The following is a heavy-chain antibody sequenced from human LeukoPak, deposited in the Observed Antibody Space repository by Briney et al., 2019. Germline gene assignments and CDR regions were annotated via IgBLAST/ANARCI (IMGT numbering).Heavy chain of an antibody. CDR3: AKWGDYDILTGYYVPDY. Sequence: GGSLRLSCAASGFTFSSYAMSWVRQAPGKGLEWVSAITGSEGSSYYADSVKGRFTISRDNSKNTLYLQVNSLRAEDTAVYYCAKWGDYDILTGYYVPDYWGQGTLVTVSS. CDR2: ITGSEGSS. D-gene: IGHD3-9*01. V-gene: IGHV3-23*01. CDR1: GFTFSSYA. J-gene: IGHJ4*02.